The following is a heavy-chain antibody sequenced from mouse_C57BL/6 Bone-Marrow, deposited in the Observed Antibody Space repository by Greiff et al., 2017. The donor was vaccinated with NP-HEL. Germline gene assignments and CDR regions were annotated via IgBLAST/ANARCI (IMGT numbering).Heavy chain of an antibody. Sequence: DVKLVESGGGLVKPGGSLKLSCAASGFTFSSYTMSWVRQTPEKRLEWVATISGGGGNTYYPDSVKGRFTISRDNAKNTLYLQMSSLRSEDTALYYCARPNTHCDFDVWGTGTTVTVSS. CDR2: ISGGGGNT. CDR1: GFTFSSYT. CDR3: ARPNTHCDFDV. J-gene: IGHJ1*03. V-gene: IGHV5-9*01.